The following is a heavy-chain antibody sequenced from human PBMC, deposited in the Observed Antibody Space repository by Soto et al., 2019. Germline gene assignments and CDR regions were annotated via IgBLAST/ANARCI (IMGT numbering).Heavy chain of an antibody. J-gene: IGHJ6*02. V-gene: IGHV4-31*03. CDR1: GGSISSGGYY. CDR2: IYYSGST. Sequence: SETLSLTCTVSGGSISSGGYYWSWIRQHPGKGLEWIGYIYYSGSTYYNPSLKSRVTISVDTSKNQFSLKLSSVTAADTAVYYCARDHPDNYGMDVWGQGTTVTVSS. CDR3: ARDHPDNYGMDV.